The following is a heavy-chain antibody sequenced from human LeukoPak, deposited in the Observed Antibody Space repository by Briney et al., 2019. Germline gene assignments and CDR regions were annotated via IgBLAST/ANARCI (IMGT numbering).Heavy chain of an antibody. J-gene: IGHJ4*02. CDR1: GFTFDDYA. V-gene: IGHV3-9*01. D-gene: IGHD4-23*01. Sequence: TGGSLRLSCVASGFTFDDYAMHWVRQAPGKGLEWVSGISRKSDSVDYADSVKGRFTISRDNAKNPLYLQMNSLRADDTALYYCAKDWSYGGNSWKYFGSWGRGVLVTVSS. CDR3: AKDWSYGGNSWKYFGS. CDR2: ISRKSDSV.